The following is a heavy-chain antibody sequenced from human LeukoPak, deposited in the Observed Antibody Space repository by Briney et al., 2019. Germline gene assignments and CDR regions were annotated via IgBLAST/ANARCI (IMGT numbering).Heavy chain of an antibody. Sequence: GGSLRLSCAASGFTFSSYWMHWVRQAPGKGLMWVSGINTDGSSTMYADSVKGRFTISRDNAKNTLYLQMNSLRVEDTAVYYCTSGPYDSGGYYYVGLDYFDYWGQGTLVTVSS. J-gene: IGHJ4*02. D-gene: IGHD3-22*01. V-gene: IGHV3-74*03. CDR3: TSGPYDSGGYYYVGLDYFDY. CDR2: INTDGSST. CDR1: GFTFSSYW.